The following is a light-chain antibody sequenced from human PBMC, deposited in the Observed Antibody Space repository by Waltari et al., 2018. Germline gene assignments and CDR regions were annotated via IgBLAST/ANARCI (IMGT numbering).Light chain of an antibody. Sequence: QSALTQPASVSGSPRQSITISCTGTSSDIGSYNFVSWYQQHPGKAPKLLIFDVTNRPAGVSNGFSGSKSGNTASLTISGVQAEDEADYYCSSYSSSYTSVVFGGGTKLTVL. V-gene: IGLV2-14*03. J-gene: IGLJ2*01. CDR1: SSDIGSYNF. CDR3: SSYSSSYTSVV. CDR2: DVT.